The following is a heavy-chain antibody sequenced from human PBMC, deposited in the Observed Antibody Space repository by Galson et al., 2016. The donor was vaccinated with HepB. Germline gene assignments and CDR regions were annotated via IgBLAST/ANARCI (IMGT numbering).Heavy chain of an antibody. CDR1: GFTYSSYA. CDR3: AKALNWDYKLDAFDI. CDR2: ISGSGGNI. D-gene: IGHD4-11*01. J-gene: IGHJ3*02. Sequence: SLRLSCAASGFTYSSYAMNWVRQAPGKGLAWVSSISGSGGNIYLADSVKGRFTISRDNSKNRLYLQMNSLRAEDTAVYYCAKALNWDYKLDAFDIWGPGTMVTV. V-gene: IGHV3-23*01.